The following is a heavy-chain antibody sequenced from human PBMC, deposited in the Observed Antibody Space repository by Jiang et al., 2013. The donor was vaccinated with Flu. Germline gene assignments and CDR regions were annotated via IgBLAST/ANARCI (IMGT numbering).Heavy chain of an antibody. V-gene: IGHV3-30-3*01. CDR3: ARDWAVVAATTTDY. Sequence: VQLLESGGGVVQPGRSLRLSCAASGFTFSSYAMHWVRQAPGKGLEWVAVISYDGSNKYYADSVKGRFTISRDNSKNTLYLQMNSLRAEDTAVYYCARDWAVVAATTTDYWGQGTPGSPSPQ. J-gene: IGHJ4*02. D-gene: IGHD2-15*01. CDR1: GFTFSSYA. CDR2: ISYDGSNK.